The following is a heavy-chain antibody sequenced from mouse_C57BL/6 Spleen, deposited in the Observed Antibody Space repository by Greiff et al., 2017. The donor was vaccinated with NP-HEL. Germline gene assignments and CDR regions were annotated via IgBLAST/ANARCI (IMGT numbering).Heavy chain of an antibody. Sequence: QVQLQQSGPELVKPGASVKISCKASGYAFSSSWMNWVKQRPGKGLEWIGRIYPGDGDTNYNGKFKGKATLTADKSSSTAYMQLSSLTSEDSAVYFCARFPSAGMVKVAMDYWGQGTSVTVSS. V-gene: IGHV1-82*01. CDR2: IYPGDGDT. CDR1: GYAFSSSW. J-gene: IGHJ4*01. D-gene: IGHD2-2*01. CDR3: ARFPSAGMVKVAMDY.